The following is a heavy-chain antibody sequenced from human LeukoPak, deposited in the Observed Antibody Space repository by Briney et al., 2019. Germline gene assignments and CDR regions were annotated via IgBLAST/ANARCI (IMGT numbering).Heavy chain of an antibody. CDR3: AREYRHQPD. V-gene: IGHV1-8*01. D-gene: IGHD5-12*01. Sequence: EASVKVSCKASGYTFTRYDINWLRQASGQGLEWMGWMNPNSGNTGYAQKFQGRFTMTWDTSITTAYMELSSLRSEDTAVYYCAREYRHQPDWGQGTLVTVSS. CDR2: MNPNSGNT. CDR1: GYTFTRYD. J-gene: IGHJ4*02.